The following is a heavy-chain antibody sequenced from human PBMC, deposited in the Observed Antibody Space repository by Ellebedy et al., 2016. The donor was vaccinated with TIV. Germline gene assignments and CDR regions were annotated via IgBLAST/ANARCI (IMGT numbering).Heavy chain of an antibody. CDR3: ARVPGGLFDY. CDR2: IIPIFGTA. CDR1: GGTFSSYA. D-gene: IGHD2-15*01. V-gene: IGHV1-69*13. J-gene: IGHJ4*02. Sequence: SVKVSXXASGGTFSSYAISWVRQAPGQGLEWMGGIIPIFGTANYAQKFQGRVTITADESTSTAYMELSSLRSEDTAVYYCARVPGGLFDYWGQGTLVTVSS.